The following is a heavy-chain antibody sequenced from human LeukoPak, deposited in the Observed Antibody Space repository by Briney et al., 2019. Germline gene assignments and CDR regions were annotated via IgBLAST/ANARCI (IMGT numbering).Heavy chain of an antibody. V-gene: IGHV3-23*01. CDR3: AKDKTTVTTWSSNFDY. Sequence: TGGSLRLSCAASGFTFSSYAMSWVRQAPGKGLEWVSAISGSGGSTYYAHSVKGRFTISRDNSKNTLYLQMNSLRAEDTAVYYCAKDKTTVTTWSSNFDYWGQGTLVTVSS. CDR2: ISGSGGST. J-gene: IGHJ4*02. CDR1: GFTFSSYA. D-gene: IGHD4-17*01.